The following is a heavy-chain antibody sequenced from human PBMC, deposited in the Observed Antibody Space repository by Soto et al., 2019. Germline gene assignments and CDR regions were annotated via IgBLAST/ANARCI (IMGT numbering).Heavy chain of an antibody. CDR1: GYSFTSYW. V-gene: IGHV5-51*01. Sequence: PGESLXISCKGSGYSFTSYWIGWVRQMPGKGLEWMGIIYPGDSDTRYSPSFQGQVTISADKSISTAYLQWSSLKASDTAMYYCACQDYYDSSGVHAFDIWGQGTMVTVSS. CDR2: IYPGDSDT. J-gene: IGHJ3*02. D-gene: IGHD3-22*01. CDR3: ACQDYYDSSGVHAFDI.